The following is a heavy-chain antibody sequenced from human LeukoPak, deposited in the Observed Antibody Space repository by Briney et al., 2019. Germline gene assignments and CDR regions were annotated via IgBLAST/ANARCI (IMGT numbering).Heavy chain of an antibody. CDR2: INHIGST. V-gene: IGHV4-34*01. CDR3: GRTTYDRPRVVSD. Sequence: SETLSLTCAIYGESFSGYSWTWIRQPPGKGLEWIGEINHIGSTNYIPSLKSRVTISLDTSKRQSSLTLTSVTAADTATYYCGRTTYDRPRVVSDWSRGTLVTVSS. CDR1: GESFSGYS. D-gene: IGHD3-22*01. J-gene: IGHJ2*01.